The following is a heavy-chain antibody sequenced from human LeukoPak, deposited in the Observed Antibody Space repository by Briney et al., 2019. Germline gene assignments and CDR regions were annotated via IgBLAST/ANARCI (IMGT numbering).Heavy chain of an antibody. CDR1: GFTFDDYA. Sequence: PGRSLRLSCAASGFTFDDYAMHWVRQAPGKGLEWVSGISWNSGSIGYADSVKGRFTISRDNAKNSLYLQMNSLRAEDTALYYCAKDKGGIVADAFDIWGQGTMVTVSS. CDR2: ISWNSGSI. D-gene: IGHD2-21*01. J-gene: IGHJ3*02. V-gene: IGHV3-9*01. CDR3: AKDKGGIVADAFDI.